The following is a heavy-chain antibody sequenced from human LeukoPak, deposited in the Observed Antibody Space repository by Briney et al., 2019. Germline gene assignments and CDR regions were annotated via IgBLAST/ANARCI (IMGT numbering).Heavy chain of an antibody. J-gene: IGHJ5*02. CDR2: IYYSGST. D-gene: IGHD6-13*01. V-gene: IGHV4-30-4*01. CDR3: ARGYSSSWYRWFDP. CDR1: GGSISSGDYY. Sequence: TSQTLSLTCTVSGGSISSGDYYWSWIRQPPGKGLEWIGYIYYSGSTYYNPSLKSRVTISVDTSKHQFSLKLSSVTAADTAVYYCARGYSSSWYRWFDPWGQGTLVTVSS.